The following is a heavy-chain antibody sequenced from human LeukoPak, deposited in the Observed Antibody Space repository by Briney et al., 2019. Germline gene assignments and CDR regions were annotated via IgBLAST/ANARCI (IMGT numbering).Heavy chain of an antibody. CDR1: GGSISSGTYY. CDR2: IYTSGST. Sequence: PSETLSLTCTVSGGSISSGTYYWSWIRQPAGKGLEWIGRIYTSGSTNYNPSLKSRVTISVDTSKNQFSLKLSSVTAAGTAVYYCARNSCPSGSCYDNRGYFDYWGQGTLVTVSS. CDR3: ARNSCPSGSCYDNRGYFDY. D-gene: IGHD2-15*01. J-gene: IGHJ4*02. V-gene: IGHV4-61*02.